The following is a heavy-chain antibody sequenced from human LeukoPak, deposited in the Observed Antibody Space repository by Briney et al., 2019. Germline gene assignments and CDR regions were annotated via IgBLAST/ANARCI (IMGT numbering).Heavy chain of an antibody. D-gene: IGHD5-24*01. CDR2: IYYSGST. V-gene: IGHV4-59*01. Sequence: SETLSLTCTVSGGSISSYYWIWIRQPPGKGREGIGYIYYSGSTNYNPSLKSRVTISVGTSKNQFSLKLSSVTAADTAVYYCARVAVEMATYFDYWGQGTLVTVSS. CDR1: GGSISSYY. J-gene: IGHJ4*02. CDR3: ARVAVEMATYFDY.